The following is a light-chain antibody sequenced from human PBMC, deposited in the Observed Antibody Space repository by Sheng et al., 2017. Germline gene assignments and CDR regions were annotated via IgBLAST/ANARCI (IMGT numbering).Light chain of an antibody. CDR1: SGPSTNA. CDR3: QTWGSGIRV. CDR2: VNSDGSH. V-gene: IGLV4-69*01. Sequence: QTVVTQSPSASASLGASVTLTCTLTSGPSTNAVAWHQQQPEKGPRYLMKVNSDGSHNKGDGIPDRFSGSSSGTERYLTISGLQSEDEADYYCQTWGSGIRVFGGGTKLTV. J-gene: IGLJ3*02.